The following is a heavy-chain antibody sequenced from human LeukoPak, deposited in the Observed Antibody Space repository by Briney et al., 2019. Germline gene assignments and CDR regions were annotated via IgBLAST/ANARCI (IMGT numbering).Heavy chain of an antibody. V-gene: IGHV4-34*01. Sequence: SETLSLTCAVYGGSFSGYYWSWIRQPPGKGLEWIGEINHSGSTNYNPSLKSRVTISVDTSKNQFSLKLSSVTAADTAVYYCARDQDGDLDYWGQGTLVTVSS. D-gene: IGHD5-24*01. J-gene: IGHJ4*02. CDR3: ARDQDGDLDY. CDR2: INHSGST. CDR1: GGSFSGYY.